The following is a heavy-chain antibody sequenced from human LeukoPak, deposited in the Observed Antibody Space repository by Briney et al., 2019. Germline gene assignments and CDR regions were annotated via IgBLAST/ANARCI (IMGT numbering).Heavy chain of an antibody. J-gene: IGHJ4*02. CDR1: GFTVSSNY. Sequence: GRSVRLSCAASGFTVSSNYMTWVRQDAGKGLEWVSVICSGGGTYYAASVKGRFTISRDNFKNTLYLQMNSLRAEDTAVYYCAKWRRGGWSLDYWGQGTLVTVSS. D-gene: IGHD6-19*01. CDR2: ICSGGGT. CDR3: AKWRRGGWSLDY. V-gene: IGHV3-53*01.